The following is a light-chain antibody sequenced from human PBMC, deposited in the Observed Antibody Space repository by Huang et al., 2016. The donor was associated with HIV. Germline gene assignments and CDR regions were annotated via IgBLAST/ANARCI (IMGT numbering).Light chain of an antibody. CDR3: QQYGSSPRT. V-gene: IGKV3-20*01. CDR2: GES. Sequence: EIVLTQSPGTLSLSPGEGVILSCRASQSVSSIYLAWYQQKPGQAPRLLIYGESSRATGIPDRFSGSGSGTDFTLTISRLEPEDFAVYYCQQYGSSPRTFGQGTKVEIK. J-gene: IGKJ1*01. CDR1: QSVSSIY.